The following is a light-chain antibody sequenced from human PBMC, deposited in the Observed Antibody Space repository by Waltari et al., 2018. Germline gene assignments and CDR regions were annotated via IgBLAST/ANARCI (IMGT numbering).Light chain of an antibody. V-gene: IGKV3-15*01. CDR2: GAS. CDR1: QSVGND. CDR3: QQYKEWPPWT. J-gene: IGKJ1*01. Sequence: EIVMTQSPATLSVSPGERATLSCRASQSVGNDLAWYHQAPGQAPRPLIYGASSRATCVPARFSGSGSGTEFTLTITSLQSGDFGIYFCQQYKEWPPWTFGQGTRVDTK.